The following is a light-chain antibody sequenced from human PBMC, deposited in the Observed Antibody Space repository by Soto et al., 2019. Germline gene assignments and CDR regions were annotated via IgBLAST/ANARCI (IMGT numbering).Light chain of an antibody. CDR3: QQYNSWPRT. J-gene: IGKJ1*01. CDR2: GAS. V-gene: IGKV3-15*01. CDR1: QSVNSN. Sequence: REMTPSPSTLSVSPEERATLSCRASQSVNSNLAWYQQKPGQAPRLLIYGASSRATGIPARFSGSGSGTEFTLTITSLQSEDFAVYYCQQYNSWPRTFGQGTKVDI.